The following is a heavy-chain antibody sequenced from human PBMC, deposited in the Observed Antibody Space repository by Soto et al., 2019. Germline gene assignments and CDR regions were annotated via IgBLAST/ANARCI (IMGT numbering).Heavy chain of an antibody. CDR1: GFSLSTSGVG. J-gene: IGHJ4*02. V-gene: IGHV2-5*02. CDR3: AHNSCEIFDY. Sequence: QITLKESGPALVKPTQTLTLTCTFSGFSLSTSGVGVGWIRQPPGKALEWLAFIYWDDDKRYSPSLMSRLTTTKDTSKNQEVLTMTNMDPVDTATYYCAHNSCEIFDYWGQGTLVTVSS. CDR2: IYWDDDK.